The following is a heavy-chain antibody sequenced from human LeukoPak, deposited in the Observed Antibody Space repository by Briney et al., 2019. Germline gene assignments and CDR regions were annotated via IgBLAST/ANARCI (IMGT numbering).Heavy chain of an antibody. CDR1: GFTLSSYS. D-gene: IGHD2-15*01. V-gene: IGHV3-21*01. Sequence: GGSLRLSCAASGFTLSSYSMNWVRQAPGKGLEWVSSISSSSSYIYYADSVKGRFTISRDNAKNSLYLQMNSLRAEDTAVYYCARGVGKSGAFDIWGQGTMVTVSS. CDR3: ARGVGKSGAFDI. CDR2: ISSSSSYI. J-gene: IGHJ3*02.